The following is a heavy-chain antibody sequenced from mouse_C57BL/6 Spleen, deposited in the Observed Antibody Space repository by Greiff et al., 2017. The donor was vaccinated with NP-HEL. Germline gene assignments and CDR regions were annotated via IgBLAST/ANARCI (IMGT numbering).Heavy chain of an antibody. J-gene: IGHJ2*01. CDR2: ISSGSSTI. D-gene: IGHD1-1*01. V-gene: IGHV5-17*01. Sequence: EVKLMESGGGLVKPGGSLKLSCAASGFTFSDYGMHWVRQAPEKGLEWVAYISSGSSTIYYADTVKGRFTISRDNAKNTLFLQMTRLRSEDTAMYYCARTRFDYYGSSFDYWGQGTTLTVSS. CDR3: ARTRFDYYGSSFDY. CDR1: GFTFSDYG.